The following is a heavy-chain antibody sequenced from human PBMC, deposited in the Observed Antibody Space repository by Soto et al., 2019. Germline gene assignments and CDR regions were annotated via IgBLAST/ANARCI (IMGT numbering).Heavy chain of an antibody. J-gene: IGHJ4*02. CDR3: GRGYNWNYFDY. CDR1: GGSFSGYY. CDR2: INHSGST. D-gene: IGHD1-20*01. Sequence: SETLSLTCAVYGGSFSGYYWSWIRQPPGKGLEWIGEINHSGSTNYNPSLKSRVTISVDTSKNQFSLKLSSVTAADTAVYYCGRGYNWNYFDYWGQGTLVTVSS. V-gene: IGHV4-34*01.